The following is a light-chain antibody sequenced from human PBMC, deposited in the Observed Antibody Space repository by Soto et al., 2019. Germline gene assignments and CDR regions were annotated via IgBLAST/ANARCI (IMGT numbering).Light chain of an antibody. CDR1: QSISGY. J-gene: IGKJ5*01. V-gene: IGKV1-39*01. CDR3: QQSYSTLPIT. CDR2: AAS. Sequence: DIQMTQPPSSLSASVGHRVTITCRASQSISGYLNWYQQKPGKAPKLLIYAASSLQSGVPSRFSGSGSGTDFTLTISSLQPEDVATYYCQQSYSTLPITFGQGTRLEIK.